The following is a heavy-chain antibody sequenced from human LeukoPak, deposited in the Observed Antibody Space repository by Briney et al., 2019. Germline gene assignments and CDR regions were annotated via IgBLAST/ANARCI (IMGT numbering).Heavy chain of an antibody. CDR1: GGSISTYY. CDR3: ARGGAARLHFQN. CDR2: IYHSGST. J-gene: IGHJ1*01. V-gene: IGHV4-59*01. Sequence: PSETLSLTSTVSGGSISTYYWNWIRQPPGKGLEWIGYIYHSGSTNYNPSLQSRVTISVDTSKNQFSLNLNSVTAADTAVYYCARGGAARLHFQNWGPGTLVTVSS. D-gene: IGHD6-6*01.